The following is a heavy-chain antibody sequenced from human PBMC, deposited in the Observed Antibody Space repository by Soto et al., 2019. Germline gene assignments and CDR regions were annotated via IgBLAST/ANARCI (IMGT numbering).Heavy chain of an antibody. CDR1: GFSFSNYG. J-gene: IGHJ4*02. CDR3: VRDLGSGRRYFDY. D-gene: IGHD6-19*01. V-gene: IGHV3-48*01. Sequence: DVQVVESGGGLVQPGGSLRLSCAASGFSFSNYGMNWVRQAPGKGLEWVSYIDSSSSIIYYADSVKGRFTISRDNAKNALYLQMNSLRADDTAVYHCVRDLGSGRRYFDYWGQGTLVTVSS. CDR2: IDSSSSII.